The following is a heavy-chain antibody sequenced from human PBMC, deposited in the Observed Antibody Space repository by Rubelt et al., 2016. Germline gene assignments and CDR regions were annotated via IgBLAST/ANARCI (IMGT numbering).Heavy chain of an antibody. Sequence: QVQLQESGPGLVKPSQTLSLTCTVSGGSIISGAHYWSWVRQLPGKGLEWIGFIYYSGSAYYNPSLTSRVTISLDGSKNQFSWKVSSLTAADTAVYYCARDERSAMVNDYDYGMDVWGQGTTVTVS. CDR3: ARDERSAMVNDYDYGMDV. V-gene: IGHV4-31*03. D-gene: IGHD2-8*01. J-gene: IGHJ6*02. CDR1: GGSIISGAHY. CDR2: IYYSGSA.